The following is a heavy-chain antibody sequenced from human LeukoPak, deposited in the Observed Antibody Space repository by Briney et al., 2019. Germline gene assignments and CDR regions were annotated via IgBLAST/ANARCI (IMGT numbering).Heavy chain of an antibody. CDR2: INHSGST. Sequence: PSETLSLTCAVYGGSFSGYYWSWIRQPPGKGLEWIGEINHSGSTNYNPSLKSRVTISVDTSKNQFSLKLSSVTAADTAVYYCARDAKNYDFWSGHSYYFDYWDQGTLVTVSS. CDR1: GGSFSGYY. V-gene: IGHV4-34*01. D-gene: IGHD3-3*01. CDR3: ARDAKNYDFWSGHSYYFDY. J-gene: IGHJ4*02.